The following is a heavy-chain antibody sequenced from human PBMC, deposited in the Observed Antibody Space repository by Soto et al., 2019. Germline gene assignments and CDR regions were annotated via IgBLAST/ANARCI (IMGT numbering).Heavy chain of an antibody. J-gene: IGHJ4*02. D-gene: IGHD1-26*01. CDR3: ASLSVGATTGSKYYFDY. V-gene: IGHV1-46*01. Sequence: ASVKVSCKASGYTFTSYYMHWVRQAPGQGLEWMGIINPSGGSTSYAQKFQGRVTMTRDTSTSTVYMELSSLRSEDTAVYYCASLSVGATTGSKYYFDYWGQGTLVTVSS. CDR2: INPSGGST. CDR1: GYTFTSYY.